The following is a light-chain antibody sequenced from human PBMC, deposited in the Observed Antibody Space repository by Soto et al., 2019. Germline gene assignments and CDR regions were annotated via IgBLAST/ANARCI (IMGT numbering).Light chain of an antibody. CDR3: HSHDTSLRGVL. Sequence: QSVLTQSPSVSGAPGQRVTISCTGTSSNLGAHYDVHWYQQIPGTAPKLLIYANAHRPSGVPDRFSGSRSGSSASLAITGLQAEDEGTYYCHSHDTSLRGVLFGGGTKLTVL. J-gene: IGLJ2*01. CDR2: ANA. V-gene: IGLV1-40*01. CDR1: SSNLGAHYD.